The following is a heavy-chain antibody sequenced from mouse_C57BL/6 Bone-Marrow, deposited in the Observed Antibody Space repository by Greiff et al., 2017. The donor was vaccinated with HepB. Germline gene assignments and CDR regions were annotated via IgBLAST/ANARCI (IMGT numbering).Heavy chain of an antibody. CDR1: GYTFTDYY. D-gene: IGHD4-1*01. V-gene: IGHV1-26*01. Sequence: VQLQQSGPELVKPGASVKISCKASGYTFTDYYMNWVKQSHGKSLEWIGDINPNNGGTSYNQKFKGKATLTVDKSSSTAYMELRSLTSEDSAVYYCARRANWEYYFDYWGQGTTLTVSS. J-gene: IGHJ2*01. CDR3: ARRANWEYYFDY. CDR2: INPNNGGT.